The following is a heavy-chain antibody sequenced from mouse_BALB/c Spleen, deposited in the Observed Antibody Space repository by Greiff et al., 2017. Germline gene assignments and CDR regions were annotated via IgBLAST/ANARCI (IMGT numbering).Heavy chain of an antibody. D-gene: IGHD2-4*01. CDR3: AREGMILFAY. Sequence: EVNVVESGGGLVKPGGSLKLSCAASGFTFSSYAMSWVRQTPEKRLEWVASISSGGSTYYPDSVKGRFTISRDNARNILYLQMSSLRSEDTAMYYCAREGMILFAYWGQGTLVTVSA. CDR1: GFTFSSYA. J-gene: IGHJ3*01. CDR2: ISSGGST. V-gene: IGHV5-6-5*01.